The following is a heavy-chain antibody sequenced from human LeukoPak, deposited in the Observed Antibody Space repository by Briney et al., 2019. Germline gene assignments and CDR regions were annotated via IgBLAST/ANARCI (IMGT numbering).Heavy chain of an antibody. V-gene: IGHV3-48*01. Sequence: TGGSLRLSCAASGFTFSSYSMNCVRQAPGKGLEWVSYISSSSSTIYYADSVKGRFTISRDNAKNSLYLQMNSLRAEDTAVYYCARDVHYDILTGLDAFDIWGQGTMVTVSS. CDR1: GFTFSSYS. D-gene: IGHD3-9*01. J-gene: IGHJ3*02. CDR2: ISSSSSTI. CDR3: ARDVHYDILTGLDAFDI.